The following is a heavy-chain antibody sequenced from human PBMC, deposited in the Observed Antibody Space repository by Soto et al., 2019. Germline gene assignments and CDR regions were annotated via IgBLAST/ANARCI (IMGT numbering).Heavy chain of an antibody. V-gene: IGHV3-13*01. CDR2: IGTAGDT. CDR1: GFTFSSYD. D-gene: IGHD2-2*01. CDR3: ARGYCISTSCYGGSGGMDV. J-gene: IGHJ6*02. Sequence: GGSLRLSCAASGFTFSSYDMHWARQATGKGLEWVSAIGTAGDTYYPGSVKGRFTISRENAKNSLYLQMNSLRAGDTAVYYCARGYCISTSCYGGSGGMDVWGQGTTVTVSS.